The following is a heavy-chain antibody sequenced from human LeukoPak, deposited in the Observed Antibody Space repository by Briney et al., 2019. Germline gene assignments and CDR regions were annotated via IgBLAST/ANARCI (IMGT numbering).Heavy chain of an antibody. V-gene: IGHV4-38-2*02. CDR1: GYSISIGSY. CDR2: IDHSGST. Sequence: SETLSLTCTVSGYSISIGSYWGWIPQPPGKGREWTGSIDHSGSTYYNPSLKSRITISLDTSKNQFSLKLSSVTAADTAVYYCARVDWLNWYFGLWGRGSLVTVSS. J-gene: IGHJ2*01. CDR3: ARVDWLNWYFGL. D-gene: IGHD3-9*01.